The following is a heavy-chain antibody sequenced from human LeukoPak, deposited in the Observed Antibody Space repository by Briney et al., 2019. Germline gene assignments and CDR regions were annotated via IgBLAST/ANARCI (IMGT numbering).Heavy chain of an antibody. CDR2: IIPMFGTT. J-gene: IGHJ5*02. CDR3: ARTSLGYCTGGSCPNWVDP. V-gene: IGHV1-69*05. Sequence: GASVKVSCKASGGTFGSYVISWVRQAPGQGLEWMGGIIPMFGTTNFAQKFQGRVTITTDESTSTAYMELSSLRSEDTAVYYCARTSLGYCTGGSCPNWVDPWGQGTLVTVSS. CDR1: GGTFGSYV. D-gene: IGHD2-15*01.